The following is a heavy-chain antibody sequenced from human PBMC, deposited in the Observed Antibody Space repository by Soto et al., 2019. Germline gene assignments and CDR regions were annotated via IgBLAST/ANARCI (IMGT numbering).Heavy chain of an antibody. Sequence: QLQLQESGPGLVKPSETLSLTCTVSGGSISSSSYYWGWIRQPPGKGLEWIGSIYYSGSTYYNPSLKGRFTTPEDTSKNQFPLRPTSVTAADAAGYYCASAPRLGCKNGGQGPLVTVSS. CDR2: IYYSGST. CDR3: ASAPRLGCKN. CDR1: GGSISSSSYY. V-gene: IGHV4-39*01. D-gene: IGHD4-17*01. J-gene: IGHJ4*02.